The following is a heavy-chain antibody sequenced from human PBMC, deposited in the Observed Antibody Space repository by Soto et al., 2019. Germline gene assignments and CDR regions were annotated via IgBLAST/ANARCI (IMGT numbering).Heavy chain of an antibody. CDR1: GFTFSLYE. Sequence: EVQLVESGGGLVQPGGSLRLSCAASGFTFSLYEMNWVRQAPGKGLEWVSYISNSGAVMFYADSVKGRFTISRDADKNSLYLQMNSMRAEDTAVYYCARAAFPYGVDVSGYFDPWGQGTLVTVSS. D-gene: IGHD4-17*01. CDR3: ARAAFPYGVDVSGYFDP. J-gene: IGHJ5*02. CDR2: ISNSGAVM. V-gene: IGHV3-48*03.